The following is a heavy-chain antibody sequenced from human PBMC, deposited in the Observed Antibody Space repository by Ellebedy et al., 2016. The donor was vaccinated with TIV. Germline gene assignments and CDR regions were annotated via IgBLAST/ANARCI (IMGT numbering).Heavy chain of an antibody. J-gene: IGHJ5*02. CDR3: ARDLFVVVPAAAASWFDP. Sequence: SVKVSXXASGYTFSSYGISWVRQAPGQGLEWMGRIIPILGIANYAQKFQGRVTITADKSTSTAYMELSSLRSEDTAVYYCARDLFVVVPAAAASWFDPWGQGTLVTVSS. D-gene: IGHD2-2*01. V-gene: IGHV1-69*04. CDR2: IIPILGIA. CDR1: GYTFSSYG.